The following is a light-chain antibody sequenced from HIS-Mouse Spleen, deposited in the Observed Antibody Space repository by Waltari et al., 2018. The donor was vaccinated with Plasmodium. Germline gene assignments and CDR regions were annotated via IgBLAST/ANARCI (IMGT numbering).Light chain of an antibody. CDR2: EDS. Sequence: SYELTQPPSVSVSPGQTARNPCSGDALPKKYSYWYQKKSGQAPVLVIYEDSKRPSGIPERFSGSSSGTMATLTISGAQVEDEADYYCYSTDSSGNHRVFGGGTKLTVL. V-gene: IGLV3-10*01. CDR3: YSTDSSGNHRV. J-gene: IGLJ3*02. CDR1: ALPKKY.